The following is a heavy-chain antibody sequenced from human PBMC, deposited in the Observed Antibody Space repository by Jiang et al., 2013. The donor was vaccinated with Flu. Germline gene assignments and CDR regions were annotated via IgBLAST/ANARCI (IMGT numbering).Heavy chain of an antibody. J-gene: IGHJ5*02. Sequence: KPTQTLTLACTFSGFSLNTYGVGVGWIRQPPGKALEWLALIYWDNDKRYSPSLKSRLTITKDTSKNQVILTMTNMDPVDTATYYCAHTISYGSGTFWFDPWGQGTLVTVSS. D-gene: IGHD3-10*01. CDR3: AHTISYGSGTFWFDP. V-gene: IGHV2-5*02. CDR1: GFSLNTYGVG. CDR2: IYWDNDK.